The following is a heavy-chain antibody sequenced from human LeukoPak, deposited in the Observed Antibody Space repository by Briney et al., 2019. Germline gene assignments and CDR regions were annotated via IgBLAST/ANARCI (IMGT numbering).Heavy chain of an antibody. CDR1: GFTFSSYV. CDR3: AGGGEFQLLYGSDY. Sequence: GGSLGLSCAASGFTFSSYVMHWVRQAPGKGLEWVAFISYDGRNNYYADSVKGRFTISRDNSKNTLYLQMNSLKPEDTAVFYCAGGGEFQLLYGSDYWGQGTLVSVSS. CDR2: ISYDGRNN. D-gene: IGHD2-2*02. V-gene: IGHV3-30*04. J-gene: IGHJ4*02.